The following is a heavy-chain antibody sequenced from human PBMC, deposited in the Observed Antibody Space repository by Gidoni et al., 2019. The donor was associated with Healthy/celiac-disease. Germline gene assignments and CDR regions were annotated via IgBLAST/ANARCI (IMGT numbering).Heavy chain of an antibody. V-gene: IGHV4-39*01. Sequence: QLQLQESGPGLVKPSETLSLTCTVSGGSIRSSSYYWGWIRQPPGKGLEWIGSIYYSGSTYYNPSLKSRVTISVDTSKNQFSLKLSSVTAADTAVYYCARHAYYDILTGYSDPYFDYWGQGTLVTVSS. CDR2: IYYSGST. CDR3: ARHAYYDILTGYSDPYFDY. J-gene: IGHJ4*02. D-gene: IGHD3-9*01. CDR1: GGSIRSSSYY.